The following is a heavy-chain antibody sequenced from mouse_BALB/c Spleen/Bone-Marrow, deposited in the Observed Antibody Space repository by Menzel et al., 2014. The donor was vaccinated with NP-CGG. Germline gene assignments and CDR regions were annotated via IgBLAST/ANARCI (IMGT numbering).Heavy chain of an antibody. CDR2: ISYSGST. D-gene: IGHD2-4*01. CDR3: ARSSSYDYDVGFAY. J-gene: IGHJ3*01. V-gene: IGHV3-2*02. Sequence: EVQLVESGPGLVKPSQSLSLTCIVTGYSITRDYAWNWIRQFPGNKLEWMGYISYSGSTTYNPSLESRISITRDTSKNQFFLQLNSVTTGDTATYYCARSSSYDYDVGFAYWGQGTLVTVSA. CDR1: GYSITRDYA.